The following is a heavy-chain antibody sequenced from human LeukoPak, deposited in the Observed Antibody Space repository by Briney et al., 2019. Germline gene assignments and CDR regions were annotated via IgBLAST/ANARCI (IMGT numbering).Heavy chain of an antibody. Sequence: ASVKVSCKASGYTFTSYDINWVRQATGQGLEWMGWMNPNSGNPGYAQKFQGRVTMTRNTSISTAYMELSSLRSEDTAVYYCARGGGYYYDSSGYYDYWGQGTLVTVSS. D-gene: IGHD3-22*01. CDR3: ARGGGYYYDSSGYYDY. V-gene: IGHV1-8*01. J-gene: IGHJ4*02. CDR1: GYTFTSYD. CDR2: MNPNSGNP.